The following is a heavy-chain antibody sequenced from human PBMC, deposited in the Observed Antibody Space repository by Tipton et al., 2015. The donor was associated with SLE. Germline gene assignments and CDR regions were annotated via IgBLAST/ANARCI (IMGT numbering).Heavy chain of an antibody. Sequence: TLSLTCTVSGGSISSSSYYWGWIRQPPGKGLEWIGSIYYSGSTYYNPSLKSRVTISVATSKNQFSLKLSSVTAADTAVYYCARDNAVTMVRDHFDYWGQGNLVTVSS. CDR2: IYYSGST. J-gene: IGHJ4*02. D-gene: IGHD3-10*01. V-gene: IGHV4-39*02. CDR1: GGSISSSSYY. CDR3: ARDNAVTMVRDHFDY.